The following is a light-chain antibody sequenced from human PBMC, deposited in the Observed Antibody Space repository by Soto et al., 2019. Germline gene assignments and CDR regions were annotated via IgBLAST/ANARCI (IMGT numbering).Light chain of an antibody. J-gene: IGLJ1*01. Sequence: QSVLTPPPSVSGAPGQRVTISCTGSSSNIGAGYDVHWYQQLPGTAPKLLIYGNSNRPSGVPDRFSGSKSGTSASLAITGLQAEDEAEYYCQSYDGSLTGGVFGTGTKVTVL. CDR2: GNS. CDR3: QSYDGSLTGGV. CDR1: SSNIGAGYD. V-gene: IGLV1-40*01.